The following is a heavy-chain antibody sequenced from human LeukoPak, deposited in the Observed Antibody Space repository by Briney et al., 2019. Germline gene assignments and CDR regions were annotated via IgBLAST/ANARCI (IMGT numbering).Heavy chain of an antibody. CDR1: GGSISSYY. Sequence: SETLSLTCTVSGGSISSYYWSWIRQPPGKGLEWIGYIYYSGSTNYNPSLKSRVTISVDTSKNQFSLKLSSVTAADTAVYCCARHLPDSSGYYSDHFDYWGQGTLVTVSS. CDR3: ARHLPDSSGYYSDHFDY. D-gene: IGHD3-22*01. V-gene: IGHV4-59*08. CDR2: IYYSGST. J-gene: IGHJ4*02.